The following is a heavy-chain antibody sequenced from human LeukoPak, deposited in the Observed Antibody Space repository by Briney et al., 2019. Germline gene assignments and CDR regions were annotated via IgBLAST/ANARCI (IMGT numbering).Heavy chain of an antibody. V-gene: IGHV4-39*07. D-gene: IGHD2-2*01. Sequence: SETLSLTCTVSGGSISSSSYYWGWIRQPPGKGLEWIGSIYYSGSTYYNPSLKSRVTISVDTSKNQFSLKLSSVTAADTAVYYCARVGRYCSSTSCRHFDYWGQGTLVTVSS. J-gene: IGHJ4*02. CDR3: ARVGRYCSSTSCRHFDY. CDR1: GGSISSSSYY. CDR2: IYYSGST.